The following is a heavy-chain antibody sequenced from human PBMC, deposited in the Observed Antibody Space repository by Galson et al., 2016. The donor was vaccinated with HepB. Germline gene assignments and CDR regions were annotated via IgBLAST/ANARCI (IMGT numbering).Heavy chain of an antibody. CDR2: ISSALRPI. Sequence: SLRLSCAASGFTLSGSGLNWVRQAPGRGLQWISYISSALRPIYYADSVKGRFAIPRDNAKNSVVLEMNSLREEDTGVYYCARELVRSAFDLWGQGTMVTVSS. J-gene: IGHJ3*01. D-gene: IGHD6-6*01. CDR3: ARELVRSAFDL. CDR1: GFTLSGSG. V-gene: IGHV3-48*02.